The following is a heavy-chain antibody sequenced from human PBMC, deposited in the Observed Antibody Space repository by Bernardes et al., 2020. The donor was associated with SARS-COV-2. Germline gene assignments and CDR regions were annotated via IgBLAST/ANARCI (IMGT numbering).Heavy chain of an antibody. CDR1: GFTVSNNY. Sequence: GGSLRLSCAASGFTVSNNYMSWVRQAPGKGLEWVSVIYSGGSTYYADSVKGRFTISRDNTKNTLYLQMNSLRAEDTAVYYCAKDPEGYYFDYWGQGTMVTVSS. CDR2: IYSGGST. J-gene: IGHJ4*02. V-gene: IGHV3-53*01. CDR3: AKDPEGYYFDY.